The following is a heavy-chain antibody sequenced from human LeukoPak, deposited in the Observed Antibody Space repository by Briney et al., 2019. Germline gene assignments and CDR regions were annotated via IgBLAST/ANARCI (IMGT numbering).Heavy chain of an antibody. D-gene: IGHD3-10*01. Sequence: PGRSLRLSCAASGFTFSSYAMHWVRQAPGKGLEWVAVISYDGSNKYYADSVKGRFTISRDNSKNTLYLQMNSLRAEDTAVYYCAKDYSKTSYYGSGTYYRPKWFDPWGQGTLVTVSS. CDR2: ISYDGSNK. CDR3: AKDYSKTSYYGSGTYYRPKWFDP. V-gene: IGHV3-30*04. J-gene: IGHJ5*02. CDR1: GFTFSSYA.